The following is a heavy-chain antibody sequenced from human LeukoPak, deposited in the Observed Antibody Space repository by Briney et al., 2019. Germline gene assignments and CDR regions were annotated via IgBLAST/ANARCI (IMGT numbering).Heavy chain of an antibody. J-gene: IGHJ4*02. CDR2: IYHSGST. CDR1: GGSISSGGYS. CDR3: ARGSSGSYNGNFDY. Sequence: SETLSLTCAVSGGSISSGGYSWSWIRQPPGKGLEWIGYIYHSGSTYYNPSLKSRVTISVDRSKNQFSLKLSSVTAADTAVYYCARGSSGSYNGNFDYWGQGTLVTVSS. V-gene: IGHV4-30-2*01. D-gene: IGHD1-26*01.